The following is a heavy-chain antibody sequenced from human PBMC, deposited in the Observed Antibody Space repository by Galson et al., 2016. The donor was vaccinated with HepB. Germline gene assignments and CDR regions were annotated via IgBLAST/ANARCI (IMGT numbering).Heavy chain of an antibody. CDR1: GYTFTTYG. Sequence: SVKVSCKASGYTFTTYGISWVRQAPGQGLEWLGWISANNGNTNYAQKLQGRVTMTTDTSTSTAYMELRSLRSDDTAVYYCARERRFYNILTGDFYYGMDVWGQGTTVTVSS. CDR2: ISANNGNT. V-gene: IGHV1-18*01. D-gene: IGHD3-9*01. J-gene: IGHJ6*02. CDR3: ARERRFYNILTGDFYYGMDV.